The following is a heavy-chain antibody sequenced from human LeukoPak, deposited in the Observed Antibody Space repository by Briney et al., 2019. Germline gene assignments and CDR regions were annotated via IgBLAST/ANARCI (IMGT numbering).Heavy chain of an antibody. CDR3: ARRRGSGSYYYYYYGMDV. CDR1: GYTFTSYG. J-gene: IGHJ6*02. Sequence: ASVKVSCKASGYTFTSYGISWVRQAPGQGLEWMGWISAYNGNTNYAQKLQGRVTMTRNTSISTAYMELSSLRSEDTAVYYCARRRGSGSYYYYYYGMDVWGQGTTVTVSS. CDR2: ISAYNGNT. D-gene: IGHD3-10*01. V-gene: IGHV1-18*01.